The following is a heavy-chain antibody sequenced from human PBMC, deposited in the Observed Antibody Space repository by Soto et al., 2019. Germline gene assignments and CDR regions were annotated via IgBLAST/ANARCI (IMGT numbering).Heavy chain of an antibody. Sequence: ASVKVSCKASGYTFTSYGISWVRQAPGQGLEWMGWISAYNGNTNYAQKLQGRVTMTTDTSTSTAYMELRSLRSDDTAVYYCARAPSELGYCSSTSCFYYYYYMDVWGKGTTVTVSS. D-gene: IGHD2-2*01. J-gene: IGHJ6*03. CDR1: GYTFTSYG. CDR2: ISAYNGNT. CDR3: ARAPSELGYCSSTSCFYYYYYMDV. V-gene: IGHV1-18*01.